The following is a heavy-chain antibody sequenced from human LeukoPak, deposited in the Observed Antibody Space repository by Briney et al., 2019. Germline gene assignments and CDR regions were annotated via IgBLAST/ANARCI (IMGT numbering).Heavy chain of an antibody. Sequence: SQTLSLTCAISGDSVSTNTAAWSWIRQSPSRGLEWLGRTYYRSKWYSDYAVSVRDRITIDPDTSKNQFSLQLTSVTPEDTAVYYCVRYTGWFYFDYWGQGTLVTVSS. J-gene: IGHJ4*02. V-gene: IGHV6-1*01. CDR2: TYYRSKWYS. D-gene: IGHD6-19*01. CDR1: GDSVSTNTAA. CDR3: VRYTGWFYFDY.